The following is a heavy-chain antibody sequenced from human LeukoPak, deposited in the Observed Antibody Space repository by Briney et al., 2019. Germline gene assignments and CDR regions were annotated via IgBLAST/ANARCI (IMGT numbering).Heavy chain of an antibody. D-gene: IGHD3-22*01. Sequence: PGGSLRLSCTASGFTFDDVGMSWVRQAPGKGLEWVSGINWNGGSTAYADSVKGRFTISRDNAKNSLYLQMNSLRAEDTALYYCARDYSDSSGYYLSGMASWGQGTLVTVSS. CDR3: ARDYSDSSGYYLSGMAS. V-gene: IGHV3-20*04. J-gene: IGHJ4*02. CDR1: GFTFDDVG. CDR2: INWNGGST.